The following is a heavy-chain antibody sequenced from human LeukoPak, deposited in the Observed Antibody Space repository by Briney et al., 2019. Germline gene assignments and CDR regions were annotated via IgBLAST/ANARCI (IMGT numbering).Heavy chain of an antibody. CDR1: AFSDKNNY. V-gene: IGHV3-53*05. CDR2: SYSGGST. Sequence: AGGSLRLSCVASAFSDKNNYMSWVRQAPGKGLEWVSVSYSGGSTYYEDSVKGRFTISRDNSKNTLYLQMNSLRAEDTAVYYCAKDGVQAALDYWGQGTLVTVSS. J-gene: IGHJ4*02. D-gene: IGHD6-6*01. CDR3: AKDGVQAALDY.